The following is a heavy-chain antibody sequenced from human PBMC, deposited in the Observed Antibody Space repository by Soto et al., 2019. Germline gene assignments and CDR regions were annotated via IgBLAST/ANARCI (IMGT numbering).Heavy chain of an antibody. CDR2: IYYSGST. J-gene: IGHJ4*02. V-gene: IGHV4-59*01. D-gene: IGHD2-15*01. Sequence: PSEALSLTCTVAGGFISSYYWSWSRQPPGKGLEWIGYIYYSGSTNYNPSLKSRGTISADTSKNQFSLKLSSVTAADTAVYYCASGGRSYCSVGRFYDLFDYWGQGTLVTVS. CDR1: GGFISSYY. CDR3: ASGGRSYCSVGRFYDLFDY.